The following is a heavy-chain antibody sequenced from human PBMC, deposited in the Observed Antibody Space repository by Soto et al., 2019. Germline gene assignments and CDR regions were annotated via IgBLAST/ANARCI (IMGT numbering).Heavy chain of an antibody. CDR1: GFTFDDYA. J-gene: IGHJ4*02. CDR3: FQVWFGY. Sequence: HPGGSLRLSCAASGFTFDDYAMHWVRQAPGKGLEWVSGISWNSGSIGYADSVKGRVTISRDNAKNSLYLQMNSLRIEDTAISYCFQVWFGYWGPGELVTVP. CDR2: ISWNSGSI. D-gene: IGHD2-8*01. V-gene: IGHV3-9*01.